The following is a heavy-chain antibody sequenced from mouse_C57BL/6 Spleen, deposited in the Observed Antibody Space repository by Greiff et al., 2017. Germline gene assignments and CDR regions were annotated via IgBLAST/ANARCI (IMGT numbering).Heavy chain of an antibody. CDR3: ARYDGVYYAMDY. D-gene: IGHD2-12*01. Sequence: EVNVVESGGGLVKPGGSLKLSCAASGFTFSDYGMHWVRQAPEKGLEWVAYISSGSSTIYYADTVKGRFTISRDNAKNTLFLQMTSLRSEDTAMYYCARYDGVYYAMDYWGQGTSVTVSS. V-gene: IGHV5-17*01. J-gene: IGHJ4*01. CDR2: ISSGSSTI. CDR1: GFTFSDYG.